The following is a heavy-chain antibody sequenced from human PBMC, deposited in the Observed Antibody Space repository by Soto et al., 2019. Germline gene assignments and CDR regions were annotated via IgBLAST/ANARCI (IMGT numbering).Heavy chain of an antibody. J-gene: IGHJ4*02. CDR2: IYWDDDK. CDR1: GFSLSTSGVG. CDR3: AHRIGDIAAAGTYYYFDY. V-gene: IGHV2-5*02. D-gene: IGHD6-13*01. Sequence: GSGPTLVNPTQTLTRTCTFSGFSLSTSGVGVGWIRQPPGKALEWLALIYWDDDKRYSPSLKSRLTITKDTSKNQVVLTMTNMDPVDTATYYCAHRIGDIAAAGTYYYFDYWGQRTLVTVSS.